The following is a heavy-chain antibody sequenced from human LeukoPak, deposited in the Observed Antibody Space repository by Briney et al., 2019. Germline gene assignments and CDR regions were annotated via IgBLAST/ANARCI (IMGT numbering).Heavy chain of an antibody. V-gene: IGHV3-15*01. CDR1: GFTFSNAW. J-gene: IGHJ4*02. Sequence: PGGSLRLSCAASGFTFSNAWMSWVRQAPGKGLEWVGRIKSKTDGGTTDYAAPVKGRFTISRDDSKNTLYLQMNSLKTEDTAVYYCTTGADWGADFDYWGQGTLVTVSS. CDR2: IKSKTDGGTT. CDR3: TTGADWGADFDY. D-gene: IGHD7-27*01.